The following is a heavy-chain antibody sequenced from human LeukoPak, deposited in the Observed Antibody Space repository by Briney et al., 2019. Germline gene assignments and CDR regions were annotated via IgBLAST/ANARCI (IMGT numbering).Heavy chain of an antibody. J-gene: IGHJ4*02. V-gene: IGHV5-10-1*01. Sequence: GAALEISLKGSGYSFTSYWISWVRQMPGKGLEWMGRIDPSDSHINYSPSFQGHVTISADKSISTAYLQWSSLKASDTAMYYCARGAASWSTYYYDSSGYLPDYWGQGTLVTVSS. CDR2: IDPSDSHI. D-gene: IGHD3-22*01. CDR3: ARGAASWSTYYYDSSGYLPDY. CDR1: GYSFTSYW.